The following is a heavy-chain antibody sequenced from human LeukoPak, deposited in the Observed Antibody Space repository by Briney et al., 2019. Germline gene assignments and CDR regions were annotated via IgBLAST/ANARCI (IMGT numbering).Heavy chain of an antibody. V-gene: IGHV1-18*01. CDR1: GYTFTSYG. J-gene: IGHJ4*02. CDR3: ARDLQWFGELLGALDY. CDR2: ISAYNGNT. D-gene: IGHD3-10*01. Sequence: GASVKVSCKASGYTFTSYGISWVRQAPGQGLEWMGWISAYNGNTNYAQKLQGRVTMTTDTSTSTAYMELRSLRSDDTAVYYCARDLQWFGELLGALDYWGQGTLVTVSS.